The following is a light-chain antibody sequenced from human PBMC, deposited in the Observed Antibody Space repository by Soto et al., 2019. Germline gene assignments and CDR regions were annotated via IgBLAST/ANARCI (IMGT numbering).Light chain of an antibody. CDR1: KRVSSR. CDR2: GAS. CDR3: QQYDKSPIT. Sequence: EVVLTQSPGTLSLSPGEGATLSCRASKRVSSRVAWDQQKPGQAPRLLSAGASTRASGSPDRFSGSGSGTDFSLTISRLDPEDFALYYCQQYDKSPITFGQGTRLEIK. J-gene: IGKJ5*01. V-gene: IGKV3-20*01.